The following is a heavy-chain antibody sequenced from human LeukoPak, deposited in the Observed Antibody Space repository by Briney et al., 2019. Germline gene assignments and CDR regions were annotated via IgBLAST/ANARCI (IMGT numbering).Heavy chain of an antibody. Sequence: ASVKVSCKASGYTFTGYYLHWVRQAPGQGLEWMGSTNPNSGATNYAQRFQGRVTMTRDTSITTAYMELSRLRFDDTAVYYCARDPRGSYYSDYWGQGSLVTVSS. D-gene: IGHD3-10*01. CDR2: TNPNSGAT. J-gene: IGHJ4*02. V-gene: IGHV1-2*02. CDR3: ARDPRGSYYSDY. CDR1: GYTFTGYY.